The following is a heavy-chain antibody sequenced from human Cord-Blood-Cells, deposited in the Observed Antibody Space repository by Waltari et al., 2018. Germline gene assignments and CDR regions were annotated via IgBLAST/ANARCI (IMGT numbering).Heavy chain of an antibody. J-gene: IGHJ4*02. CDR3: AKALRRGSSGWYYFDY. CDR2: ISYDGSNK. CDR1: GFTFSSYG. D-gene: IGHD6-19*01. V-gene: IGHV3-30*18. Sequence: QVQLVESGGGVVQPGRSLRLSCAASGFTFSSYGMHWVRQAPGKGVGWVAVISYDGSNKYYADSVKGRFTISRDNSKNTLYLQMNSLRAEDTAVYYCAKALRRGSSGWYYFDYWGQGTLVTVSS.